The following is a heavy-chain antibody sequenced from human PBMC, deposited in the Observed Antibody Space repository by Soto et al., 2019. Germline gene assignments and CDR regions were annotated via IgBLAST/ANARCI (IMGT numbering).Heavy chain of an antibody. J-gene: IGHJ6*02. V-gene: IGHV5-10-1*01. CDR2: IDPSDSYT. Sequence: GESLKISCKGSGYSFTSYCISWVRQMPGKGLEWMGRIDPSDSYTNYSPSFQGHVTISADKSISTAYLQWSSLKASDTAMYDCARQQAAARYYCYDYGMDVWGQGTTVTVS. CDR1: GYSFTSYC. CDR3: ARQQAAARYYCYDYGMDV. D-gene: IGHD6-6*01.